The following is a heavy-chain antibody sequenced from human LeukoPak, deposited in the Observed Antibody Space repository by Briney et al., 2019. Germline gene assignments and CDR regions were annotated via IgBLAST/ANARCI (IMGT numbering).Heavy chain of an antibody. V-gene: IGHV7-4-1*02. J-gene: IGHJ5*02. Sequence: ASVKFSCKASGYTFTSYAMNWVRQAPGQGLEWMGWINTNTGNPTYAQGFTGRSVFSLDTSVSTAYLQISSLKAEDTAVYYCARGLLRGYDSHWFDPWGQGTLVTVSS. CDR2: INTNTGNP. CDR1: GYTFTSYA. D-gene: IGHD5-12*01. CDR3: ARGLLRGYDSHWFDP.